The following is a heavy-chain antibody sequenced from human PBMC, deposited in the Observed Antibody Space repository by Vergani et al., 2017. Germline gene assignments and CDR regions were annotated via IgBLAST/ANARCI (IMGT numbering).Heavy chain of an antibody. V-gene: IGHV4-38-2*01. CDR2: VSHSGDT. CDR1: GDSICSGNN. Sequence: QVNLQESGPGLVKPSETLSLTCAVSGDSICSGNNWGWIRQPPGKGLEWISSVSHSGDTYFNPSLKGRVSISMDTSKNDFFLTLSSVTAADAAMYYCARRSSRYYVDIWGQGVLITVSS. CDR3: ARRSSRYYVDI. D-gene: IGHD2-2*01. J-gene: IGHJ5*02.